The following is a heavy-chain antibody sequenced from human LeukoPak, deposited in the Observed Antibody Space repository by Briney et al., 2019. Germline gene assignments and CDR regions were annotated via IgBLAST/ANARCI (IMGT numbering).Heavy chain of an antibody. Sequence: GGSLRHSCAPSGFTFRSFAMSWVPQAPGRGLGWGSAIIGSGGRTYYADSVKGRFTISRDNSKNTLYLQMNSLRAEDTAVYYCAKGRGYCSGGSCFKPHPLYFDYWGQGTLVTVSS. CDR2: IIGSGGRT. CDR3: AKGRGYCSGGSCFKPHPLYFDY. D-gene: IGHD2-15*01. V-gene: IGHV3-23*01. CDR1: GFTFRSFA. J-gene: IGHJ4*02.